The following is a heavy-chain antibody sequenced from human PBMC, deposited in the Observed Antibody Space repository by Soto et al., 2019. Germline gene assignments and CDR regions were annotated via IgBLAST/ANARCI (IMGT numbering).Heavy chain of an antibody. CDR1: GASIKSGDNF. CDR2: IYRDGAT. V-gene: IGHV4-31*02. D-gene: IGHD6-6*01. CDR3: ARHESRHFVDRFDY. J-gene: IGHJ4*02. Sequence: SETLSLTCSVSGASIKSGDNFWTWIRQRPGKGLEWIGYIYRDGATYYNPSLKSRVSLSVYTSKNEFSLRVTSVTAADTAIYYCARHESRHFVDRFDYWGRGTLVTVSS.